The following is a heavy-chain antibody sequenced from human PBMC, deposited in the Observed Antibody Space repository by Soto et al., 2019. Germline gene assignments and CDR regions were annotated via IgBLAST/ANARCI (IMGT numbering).Heavy chain of an antibody. CDR1: GYSFTSYW. Sequence: GESLKISCKGSGYSFTSYWISWVRQMPGKGLEWMGRIDPSDSYTNYSPSFQGHVTISADKSISTAYLQWSSLKASDTAMYYCARLHCGGDCYPSDYGMAVWGQGTTVTVSS. CDR2: IDPSDSYT. D-gene: IGHD2-21*02. V-gene: IGHV5-10-1*01. J-gene: IGHJ6*02. CDR3: ARLHCGGDCYPSDYGMAV.